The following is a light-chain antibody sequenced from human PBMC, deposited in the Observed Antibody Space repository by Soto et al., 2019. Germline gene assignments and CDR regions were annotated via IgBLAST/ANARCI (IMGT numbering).Light chain of an antibody. CDR1: QSISSW. V-gene: IGKV1-5*03. J-gene: IGKJ4*01. CDR3: QQYNSWPLT. CDR2: KAA. Sequence: DIQMTQSPSTLSASVGDRVTITCRASQSISSWLAWYQQKPGKAPNLLIYKAASLESGVPSRFSGSGSGTEFILTISSLKPDDFATYYCQQYNSWPLTFGGGTKVEIK.